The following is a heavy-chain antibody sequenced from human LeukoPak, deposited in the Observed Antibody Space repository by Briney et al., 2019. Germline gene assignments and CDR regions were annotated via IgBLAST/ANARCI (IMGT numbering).Heavy chain of an antibody. CDR1: GFTFSSYW. J-gene: IGHJ4*02. D-gene: IGHD3-3*01. V-gene: IGHV3-7*01. CDR2: IKQDGSEK. CDR3: ARTHYDFWSGYYYFDY. Sequence: PGGSLRLSCAASGFTFSSYWMSWVRQAPGKGLEWVANIKQDGSEKYYVDSVKGRFTISRDNAKNSLYLQMNSLRAEDTAVYYCARTHYDFWSGYYYFDYWGQGTLVTVSS.